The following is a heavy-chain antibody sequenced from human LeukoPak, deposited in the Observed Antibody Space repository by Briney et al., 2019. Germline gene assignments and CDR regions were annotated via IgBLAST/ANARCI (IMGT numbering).Heavy chain of an antibody. CDR3: AKTTWIQLWYDY. V-gene: IGHV4-61*02. CDR2: TYTSGST. CDR1: GYSISSGSYY. Sequence: SETLSLTCAVSGYSISSGSYYWSWIRQPAGKGLEWIGRTYTSGSTNYNPSLKSRVTISVDTSKNQFSLKLSSVTAADTAVYYCAKTTWIQLWYDYWGQGILVTVSS. D-gene: IGHD5-18*01. J-gene: IGHJ4*02.